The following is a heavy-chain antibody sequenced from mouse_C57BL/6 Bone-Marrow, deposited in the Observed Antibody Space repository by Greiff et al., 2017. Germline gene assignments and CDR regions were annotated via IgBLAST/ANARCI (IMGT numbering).Heavy chain of an antibody. CDR3: TSAYYRTWLAY. J-gene: IGHJ3*01. CDR1: GYTFTDYE. V-gene: IGHV1-15*01. CDR2: IDPETGGT. Sequence: QVQLQQSGAELVRPGASVTLSCKASGYTFTDYEMHWVKQTPVHGLEWIGAIDPETGGTAYNQKFKGKAILTADKSSSTAYMELRSLTSEDSAVYYCTSAYYRTWLAYWGQGTLVTVSA. D-gene: IGHD2-12*01.